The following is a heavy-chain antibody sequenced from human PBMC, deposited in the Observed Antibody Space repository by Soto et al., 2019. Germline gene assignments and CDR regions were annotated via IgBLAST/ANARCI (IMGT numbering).Heavy chain of an antibody. Sequence: GGSLRLSCAASGFTFSSYGMHWVRQAPGKGLEWVAVISYDGSNKYYADSVKGRFTISRDNSKNTLYLQMNSLRAEDTAVYYCAKDLIVVVPAAKAGRYFDWLLPDYWGQGTLVTVSS. CDR3: AKDLIVVVPAAKAGRYFDWLLPDY. CDR1: GFTFSSYG. D-gene: IGHD2-2*01. V-gene: IGHV3-30*18. CDR2: ISYDGSNK. J-gene: IGHJ4*02.